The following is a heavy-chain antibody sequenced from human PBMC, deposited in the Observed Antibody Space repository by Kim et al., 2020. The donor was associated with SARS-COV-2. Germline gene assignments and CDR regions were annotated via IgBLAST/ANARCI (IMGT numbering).Heavy chain of an antibody. Sequence: ASVKVSCKASGYTFTSYAMHWVRQAPGQRLEWMGWINAGNGNTKYSQKFQGRVTITRDTSASTAYMELSSLRSEDTAVYYCARYPWAYLGMDVWGQGTTVTVSS. J-gene: IGHJ6*02. CDR3: ARYPWAYLGMDV. CDR1: GYTFTSYA. CDR2: INAGNGNT. V-gene: IGHV1-3*01. D-gene: IGHD1-26*01.